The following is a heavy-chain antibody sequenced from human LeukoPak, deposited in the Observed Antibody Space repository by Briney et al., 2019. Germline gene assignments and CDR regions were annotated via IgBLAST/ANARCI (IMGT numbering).Heavy chain of an antibody. D-gene: IGHD3-10*01. J-gene: IGHJ4*02. CDR2: ISSSGSTI. CDR3: AREDFTGITMVRGGVIDY. Sequence: SGGSLRLSCAASGFTFSSYEMNWVRQAPGKGLEWVSYISSSGSTIYYADSVKGRFTISRDNAKNSLYLQMNSLRAEDTAVYYCAREDFTGITMVRGGVIDYWGQGTLVTVSS. CDR1: GFTFSSYE. V-gene: IGHV3-48*03.